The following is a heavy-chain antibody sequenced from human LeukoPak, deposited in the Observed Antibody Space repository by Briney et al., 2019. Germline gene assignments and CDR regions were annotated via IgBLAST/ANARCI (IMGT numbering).Heavy chain of an antibody. V-gene: IGHV1-8*03. J-gene: IGHJ4*02. D-gene: IGHD3-10*01. Sequence: GASVKVSCKASGYTFTSYDINWVRQATGQGLEWMGWMNPNSGNTGYAQKFQGRVTITRNTSISPAYMELSGLRSEDTAVYYCARGRDNYYGSGSYYNVWGQGTLVTVSS. CDR2: MNPNSGNT. CDR1: GYTFTSYD. CDR3: ARGRDNYYGSGSYYNV.